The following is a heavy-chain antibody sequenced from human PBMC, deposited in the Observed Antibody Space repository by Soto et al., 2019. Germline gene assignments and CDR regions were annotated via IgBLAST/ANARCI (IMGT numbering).Heavy chain of an antibody. D-gene: IGHD2-15*01. V-gene: IGHV4-39*01. Sequence: QLQLQESGPGLVKPSETLSLNCAVSGGSIRSTTYYWDWIRQRPGKGLEWIGSLYHDGTTYYNPSHESRVTLSVDTSKNQSSLRLASVTAADTAVYFCARRLAGLVVVHWGQGTLVTVSS. CDR1: GGSIRSTTYY. J-gene: IGHJ4*02. CDR2: LYHDGTT. CDR3: ARRLAGLVVVH.